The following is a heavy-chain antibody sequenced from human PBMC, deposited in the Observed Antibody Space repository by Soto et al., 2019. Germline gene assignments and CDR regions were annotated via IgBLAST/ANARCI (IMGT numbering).Heavy chain of an antibody. Sequence: NPGGSLRLSCAASGFTFSNAWINWVRQAPGKGLEWVGRIKSKTDGGTTDYAAPVKGRFAISRDDSKNMVYLEMNSLKTEDTAVYYCTTYSYIAMIVVCFDYWGDGTLVTVSS. D-gene: IGHD3-22*01. CDR2: IKSKTDGGTT. J-gene: IGHJ4*01. V-gene: IGHV3-15*07. CDR1: GFTFSNAW. CDR3: TTYSYIAMIVVCFDY.